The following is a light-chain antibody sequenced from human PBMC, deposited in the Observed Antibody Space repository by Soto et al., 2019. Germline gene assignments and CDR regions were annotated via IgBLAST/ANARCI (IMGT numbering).Light chain of an antibody. CDR3: ATWDDSLSGPV. Sequence: QSVLTQPPSASGTPGQRVTISCSGSNSNIGLNTISWYQQFPGTAPKLLIYTNNQRPSGVPDRFSGSKSGTSTSLAISGLQSEDEADYYCATWDDSLSGPVFGGGTKVTVL. CDR1: NSNIGLNT. J-gene: IGLJ3*02. V-gene: IGLV1-44*01. CDR2: TNN.